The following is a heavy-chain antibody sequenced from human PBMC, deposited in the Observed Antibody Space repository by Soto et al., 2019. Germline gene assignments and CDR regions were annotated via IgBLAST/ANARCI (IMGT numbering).Heavy chain of an antibody. CDR3: VRENYYYGMDV. J-gene: IGHJ6*02. CDR2: INNGGST. Sequence: GGSLRLSCAASGFNASVNYMTWVRQAPGKGLEWVSAINNGGSTFYTDSVKGRFTISRDDSKNTLFLQINSLRVEDTAMYYCVRENYYYGMDVWGQGTAVTVSS. V-gene: IGHV3-66*01. CDR1: GFNASVNY.